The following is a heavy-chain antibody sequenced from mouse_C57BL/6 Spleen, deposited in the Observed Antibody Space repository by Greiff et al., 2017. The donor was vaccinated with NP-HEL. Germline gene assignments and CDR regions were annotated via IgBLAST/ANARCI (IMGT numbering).Heavy chain of an antibody. D-gene: IGHD1-1*01. CDR3: ARITTVAPYYFDY. J-gene: IGHJ2*01. CDR1: GFSLTSYG. Sequence: QVQLQQSGPGLVQPSQSLSITCTVSGFSLTSYGVHWVRQSPGKGLEWLGVIWSGGSTDYNAAFISSLSISKDNSKSQVFFKMNSLQADDTAIYYCARITTVAPYYFDYWGQGTTLTVSS. CDR2: IWSGGST. V-gene: IGHV2-2*01.